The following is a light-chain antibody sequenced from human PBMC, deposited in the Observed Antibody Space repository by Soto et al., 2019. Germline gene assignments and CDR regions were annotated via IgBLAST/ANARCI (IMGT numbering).Light chain of an antibody. CDR2: GAS. Sequence: EIVLTQSPGTLSLSPGERATLYCRASQSVSSSYLAWYQQKPGQAPRLLIYGASSRATGIPDRFSGSGSGTDVTLAISRLEPEDVSVYYCQHYCSSPRFTFGQGTRLDIK. V-gene: IGKV3-20*01. CDR1: QSVSSSY. CDR3: QHYCSSPRFT. J-gene: IGKJ5*01.